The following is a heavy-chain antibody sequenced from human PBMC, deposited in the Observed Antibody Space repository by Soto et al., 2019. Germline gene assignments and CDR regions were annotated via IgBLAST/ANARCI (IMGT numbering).Heavy chain of an antibody. CDR1: GFTFSSYG. CDR2: ISYDGSNK. CDR3: AKDVKLRFLELSHEPGDYYYYGMDV. D-gene: IGHD3-3*01. V-gene: IGHV3-30*18. J-gene: IGHJ6*02. Sequence: PRLSCAASGFTFSSYGMHWVRQAPGKGLGWVAVISYDGSNKYYADSVKGRFTISRDNSKNTLYLQMNSLRAEDTAVYYCAKDVKLRFLELSHEPGDYYYYGMDVWGQGTTVTVSS.